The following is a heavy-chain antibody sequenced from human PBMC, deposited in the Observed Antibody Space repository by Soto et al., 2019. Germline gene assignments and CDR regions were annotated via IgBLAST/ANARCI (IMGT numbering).Heavy chain of an antibody. CDR3: ARDYGDYPRYYYYGMDV. Sequence: SETLSLTCTVSGGSISSGDYYWSWIRQPPGKGLEWIGYIYYSGSTYYNPSLKSRVTISVDTSKNQFSLKLSSVTAADTAVYYCARDYGDYPRYYYYGMDVWGQGTTVTVSS. CDR2: IYYSGST. CDR1: GGSISSGDYY. V-gene: IGHV4-30-4*01. J-gene: IGHJ6*02. D-gene: IGHD4-17*01.